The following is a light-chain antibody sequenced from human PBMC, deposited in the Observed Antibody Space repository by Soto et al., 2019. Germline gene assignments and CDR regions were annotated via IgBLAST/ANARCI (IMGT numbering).Light chain of an antibody. J-gene: IGKJ1*01. CDR1: QSLVHSDGYTY. Sequence: IVLTQTPLSSPVTLGQPASISCRYSQSLVHSDGYTYLNWLQQRPRQSPRLLIYQLSNRFSGVPDRFSGSGAGTDFTVKISRVDADDVGVSYCTQRTQCRTVGQGTKVEIK. CDR2: QLS. CDR3: TQRTQCRT. V-gene: IGKV2-24*01.